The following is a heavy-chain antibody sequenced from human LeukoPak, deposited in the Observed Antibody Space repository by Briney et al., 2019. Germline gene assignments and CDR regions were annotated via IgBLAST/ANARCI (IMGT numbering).Heavy chain of an antibody. D-gene: IGHD3-16*02. CDR3: AHSYYDYVWGSYPHFDY. CDR1: GFSLSTSGVG. CDR2: IYWDDDK. J-gene: IGHJ4*02. V-gene: IGHV2-5*02. Sequence: SGPTLVNPTQTLTLTCTFSGFSLSTSGVGVGWIRQPPGKALEWLALIYWDDDKRYSPSLKSRLTITKDTSKNQVVLTMTNMDPVDTATYYCAHSYYDYVWGSYPHFDYWGQGTLVTVSS.